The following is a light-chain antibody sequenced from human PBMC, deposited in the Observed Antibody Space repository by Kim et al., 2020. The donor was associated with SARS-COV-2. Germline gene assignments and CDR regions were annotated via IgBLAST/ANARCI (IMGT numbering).Light chain of an antibody. J-gene: IGKJ4*01. CDR1: QSVSSD. V-gene: IGKV3-15*01. CDR3: QQYRWWPLT. Sequence: ETVMTQSPATLSVSPGERATLSCRASQSVSSDLAWYQQKPGQAPRLLIYGASTRATDVPARFSGSGSGTEFTLTISSLQSEDSAVYSCQQYRWWPLTFGGGTKVEIK. CDR2: GAS.